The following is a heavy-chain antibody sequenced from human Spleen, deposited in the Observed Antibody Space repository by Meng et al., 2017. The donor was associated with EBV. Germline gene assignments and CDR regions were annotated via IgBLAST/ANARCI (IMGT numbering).Heavy chain of an antibody. CDR3: ATYPDYFDY. D-gene: IGHD1-14*01. CDR2: IYANSGDT. CDR1: GYTFTGYY. Sequence: QVQLVQSGAELKKPGASVKVTCKASGYTFTGYYMHWVRQGSGQGLEWVGRIYANSGDTNYAQKFQGRVTMTRDTSITTAYMELSRLRSDDTAVYYCATYPDYFDYWGQGTRVTVAS. J-gene: IGHJ4*02. V-gene: IGHV1-2*06.